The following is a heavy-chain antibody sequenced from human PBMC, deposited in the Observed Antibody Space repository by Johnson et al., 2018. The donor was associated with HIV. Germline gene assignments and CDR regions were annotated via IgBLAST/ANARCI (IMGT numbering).Heavy chain of an antibody. CDR2: IWYDGNNK. Sequence: QVQLVESGGGVVQPWRSLRLSCAASRFSFSRYGMHWVRQAPGKGLEWVAVIWYDGNNKYYADSVKGRFTISRDNSKNTLYLQMNSLRVEDTAVYYCAKDGGWPENAFDIWGQGTMVTVSS. CDR3: AKDGGWPENAFDI. D-gene: IGHD6-19*01. V-gene: IGHV3-33*06. CDR1: RFSFSRYG. J-gene: IGHJ3*02.